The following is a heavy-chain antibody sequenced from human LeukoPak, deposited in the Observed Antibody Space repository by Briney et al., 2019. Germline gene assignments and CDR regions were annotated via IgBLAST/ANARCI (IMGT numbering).Heavy chain of an antibody. CDR2: IWYDGSNK. CDR3: ARDLMEWLPFDY. J-gene: IGHJ4*02. CDR1: GFTFSSYG. Sequence: TGGSLRLSCAASGFTFSSYGMHWVRQAPGKGLEWVAVIWYDGSNKYYADSVKGRFTISRDNSKNTLYLQMNSLRAEDTAVYYCARDLMEWLPFDYWGQGTLVTVSS. D-gene: IGHD3-3*01. V-gene: IGHV3-33*01.